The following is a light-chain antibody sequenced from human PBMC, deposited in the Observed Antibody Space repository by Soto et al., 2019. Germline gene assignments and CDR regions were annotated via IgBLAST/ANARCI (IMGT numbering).Light chain of an antibody. CDR3: CSYAGSYTFV. CDR2: DVS. Sequence: QSVLTQPRSVSGSPGQSVTISCTGTISDVGVYNYVSWYQQYPGKAPKIMIYDVSKRPSGVPDRFSGSKSDNTASLTISGLQAEDEADYYCCSYAGSYTFVFRIGTKVTVL. V-gene: IGLV2-11*01. J-gene: IGLJ1*01. CDR1: ISDVGVYNY.